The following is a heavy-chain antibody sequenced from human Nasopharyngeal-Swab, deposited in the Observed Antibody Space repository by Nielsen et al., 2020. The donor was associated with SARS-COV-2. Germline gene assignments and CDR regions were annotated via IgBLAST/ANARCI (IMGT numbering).Heavy chain of an antibody. CDR1: EFTFSRYT. CDR3: ASTPLDSSGYYYAFHY. CDR2: ISYDGSNK. D-gene: IGHD3-22*01. V-gene: IGHV3-30-3*01. J-gene: IGHJ4*02. Sequence: GESLKISCVASEFTFSRYTMNWVRQAPGKGLEWVAVISYDGSNKYYADSVKGRFTISREITKNTLYLQMNSLRAEDTAVFDCASTPLDSSGYYYAFHYWGRGTLVTVSS.